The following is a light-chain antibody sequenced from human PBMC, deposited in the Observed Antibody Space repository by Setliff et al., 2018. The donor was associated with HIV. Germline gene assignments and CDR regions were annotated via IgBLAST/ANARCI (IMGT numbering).Light chain of an antibody. CDR3: QQLNDYPLT. CDR2: NAS. CDR1: QGISTA. Sequence: AIQLTQSPSPLSASVGDRVTITCRASQGISTAVAWVQQKPGKAPNLLIYNASSLEPGVPSRFSGSGSGTDFTLTISSLHPEDFASYYCQQLNDYPLTFGGGTKV. V-gene: IGKV1D-13*01. J-gene: IGKJ4*01.